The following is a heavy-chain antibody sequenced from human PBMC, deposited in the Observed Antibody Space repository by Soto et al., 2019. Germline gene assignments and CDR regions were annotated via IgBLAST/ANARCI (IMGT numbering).Heavy chain of an antibody. CDR2: ISGSGGST. Sequence: WGSRKLSCSASGFTFSIYAMSWVRQAPGKGLEWVSAISGSGGSTYYADSVKGRFTISRDNSKNTLYLQMNSLRAEDTAVYYCAAGELSPYYYYGMDVWGQGNTVTVSS. J-gene: IGHJ6*02. CDR1: GFTFSIYA. D-gene: IGHD3-10*01. CDR3: AAGELSPYYYYGMDV. V-gene: IGHV3-23*01.